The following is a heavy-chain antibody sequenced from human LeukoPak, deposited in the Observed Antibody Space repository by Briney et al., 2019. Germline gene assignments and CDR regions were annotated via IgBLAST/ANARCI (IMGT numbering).Heavy chain of an antibody. V-gene: IGHV3-48*01. Sequence: GSLRLSCAASGFIFSQYNMHWVRQAPGQGLEWVAFISESGDTVYYADSVKGRFTISRDSAANSLYLQMSSLRADDTAVYFCARDLFGFYFDRWGQGNLVTVSS. CDR1: GFIFSQYN. D-gene: IGHD3-10*01. CDR3: ARDLFGFYFDR. CDR2: ISESGDTV. J-gene: IGHJ4*02.